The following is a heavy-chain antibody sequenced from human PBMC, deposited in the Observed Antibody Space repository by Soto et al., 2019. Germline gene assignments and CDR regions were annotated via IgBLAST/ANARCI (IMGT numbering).Heavy chain of an antibody. J-gene: IGHJ6*03. D-gene: IGHD6-19*01. CDR3: ATVSAWQFYFFTDV. CDR1: GYTFTNYD. V-gene: IGHV1-8*01. Sequence: QVQLVQSGAEVKKPGASVKVSCKASGYTFTNYDINWVRQATGQGLEWMGWMNPNSGDTGYAQNFQGRVTMTRNTAISTAYMELSSLRSEDTAVYYCATVSAWQFYFFTDVWGKGTTVTVSS. CDR2: MNPNSGDT.